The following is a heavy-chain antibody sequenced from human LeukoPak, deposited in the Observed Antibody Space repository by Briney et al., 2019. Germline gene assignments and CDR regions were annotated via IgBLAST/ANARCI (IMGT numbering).Heavy chain of an antibody. CDR1: GFTVITND. Sequence: GGSLRLSCAASGFTVITNDMTWVRQAPGKGLEWVSVLYSDGNTKYADSVQRRFTISRDNSKNTVYLEMNSRSPDDTAVYYCARGVEPLAANTLAYWGEGTLVTVSS. CDR3: ARGVEPLAANTLAY. D-gene: IGHD1-14*01. CDR2: LYSDGNT. V-gene: IGHV3-53*01. J-gene: IGHJ1*01.